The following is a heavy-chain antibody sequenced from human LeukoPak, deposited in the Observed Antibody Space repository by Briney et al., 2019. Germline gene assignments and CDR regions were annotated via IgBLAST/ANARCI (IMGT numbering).Heavy chain of an antibody. Sequence: PSETLSLTCTVSGGSISSYYWSWIRQPAGKGLGWIGRIYTSGSTNYNPSLKSRVTMSVDTSKNQFSLKLSSVTAADTAVYYCARVAVYDAFDIWGQGTMVTVSS. V-gene: IGHV4-4*07. CDR3: ARVAVYDAFDI. J-gene: IGHJ3*02. CDR1: GGSISSYY. CDR2: IYTSGST. D-gene: IGHD2-15*01.